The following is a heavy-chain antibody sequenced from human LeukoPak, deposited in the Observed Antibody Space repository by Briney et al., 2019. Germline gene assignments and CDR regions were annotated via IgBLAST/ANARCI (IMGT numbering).Heavy chain of an antibody. D-gene: IGHD5-18*01. J-gene: IGHJ3*01. Sequence: GGSLRLSCAASGFTFSDYYMSWFRQAPGKGLEWVSYISGPGSTISYADSVKGRFTISRDNAKNSLYLQVNSLRVEDTAVYYCARGKYSAAFAPWGQGTMVTVSS. V-gene: IGHV3-11*04. CDR3: ARGKYSAAFAP. CDR2: ISGPGSTI. CDR1: GFTFSDYY.